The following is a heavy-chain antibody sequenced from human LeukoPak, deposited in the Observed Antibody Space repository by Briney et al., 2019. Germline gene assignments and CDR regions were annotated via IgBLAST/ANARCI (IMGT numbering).Heavy chain of an antibody. J-gene: IGHJ4*02. CDR2: ISAYNGHT. CDR3: ARGLRTPDY. V-gene: IGHV1-18*01. Sequence: GASVTVSCKASGYTFSSYGFTWVRQAPGQGLEWMGWISAYNGHTKYRQKLQGRVTMTTDTSTNTTYMELRSLRSDDTAVYYCARGLRTPDYWGQGTLVTVSS. D-gene: IGHD4-17*01. CDR1: GYTFSSYG.